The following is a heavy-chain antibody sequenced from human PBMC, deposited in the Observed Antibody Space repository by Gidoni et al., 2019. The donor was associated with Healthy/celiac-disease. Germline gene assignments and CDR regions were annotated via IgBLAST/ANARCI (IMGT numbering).Heavy chain of an antibody. CDR2: ISGSGVST. Sequence: EVQLLESGGGLVQPGGSLRLSCAASGFTFSSYAMSWVRQAPGKGLEWVSAISGSGVSTYYADSVKGRFTISRDNSKNTLYLQMNSLRAEDTAVYYCAKGRGSSTSCYNYWGQGTLVTVSS. J-gene: IGHJ4*02. V-gene: IGHV3-23*01. CDR1: GFTFSSYA. D-gene: IGHD2-2*02. CDR3: AKGRGSSTSCYNY.